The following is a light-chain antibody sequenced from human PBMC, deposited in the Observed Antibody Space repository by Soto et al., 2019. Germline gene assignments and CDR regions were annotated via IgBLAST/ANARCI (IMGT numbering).Light chain of an antibody. Sequence: QSALTQPASVSGSPGQSITISCTGTSSDVGSDNLVSWYQQHPGKAPKLMIYEGSKRPSGVSNRFSGSKSGNTASLTISGLQAEDESDYYCCSYAGNSTYVFGTGTKGTVL. CDR3: CSYAGNSTYV. CDR1: SSDVGSDNL. J-gene: IGLJ1*01. CDR2: EGS. V-gene: IGLV2-23*01.